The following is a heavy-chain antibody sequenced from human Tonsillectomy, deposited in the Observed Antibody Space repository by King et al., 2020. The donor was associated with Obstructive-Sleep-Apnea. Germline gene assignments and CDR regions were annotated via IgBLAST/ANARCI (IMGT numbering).Heavy chain of an antibody. V-gene: IGHV4-39*01. J-gene: IGHJ2*01. CDR1: GGSISSSSYY. CDR2: IYYSGST. D-gene: IGHD3-10*01. Sequence: QLQESGPGLVKPSETLSLTCTVSGGSISSSSYYWGWIRQPPGKGLEWIGSIYYSGSTYYNPSLKRRVTISVDTSKNQFSLKLSSVTAADTAVYYCARQYTQGFGELLSDWYFDLWGRGTLVTVSS. CDR3: ARQYTQGFGELLSDWYFDL.